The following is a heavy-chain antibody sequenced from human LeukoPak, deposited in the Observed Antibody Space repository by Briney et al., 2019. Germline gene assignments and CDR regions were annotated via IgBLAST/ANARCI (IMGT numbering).Heavy chain of an antibody. J-gene: IGHJ5*02. CDR2: IYRGGGT. Sequence: GGSLRLSCAVSGFTVSTNYMSWVRQAPGKGLEWVSVIYRGGGTAYADSVKGRFTISRDNSKNTLYLQMNSLRAEDTAVYYCAKDLDRSGDYVSWFDPWGQGTLVTVSS. D-gene: IGHD4-17*01. CDR3: AKDLDRSGDYVSWFDP. CDR1: GFTVSTNY. V-gene: IGHV3-66*02.